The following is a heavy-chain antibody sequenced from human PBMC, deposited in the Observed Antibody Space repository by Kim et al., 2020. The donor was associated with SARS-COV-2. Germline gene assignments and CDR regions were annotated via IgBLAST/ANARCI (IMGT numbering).Heavy chain of an antibody. CDR2: ISGSGGST. Sequence: GGSLRLSCAASGFTFSSYAMSWVRQAPGKGLEWVSAISGSGGSTYYADSVKGRFTISRDNSKNTLYLQMNSLRAEDTAVYYCATRPGYSSGWRDAFDIWGQGTMVTVSS. V-gene: IGHV3-23*01. D-gene: IGHD6-19*01. CDR1: GFTFSSYA. J-gene: IGHJ3*02. CDR3: ATRPGYSSGWRDAFDI.